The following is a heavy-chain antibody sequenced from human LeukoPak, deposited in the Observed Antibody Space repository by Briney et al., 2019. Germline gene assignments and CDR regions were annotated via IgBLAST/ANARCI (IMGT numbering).Heavy chain of an antibody. D-gene: IGHD4-23*01. Sequence: GGSLRLSCAASGFTFSSYAMHWVRQAPGKGLEYVSAISSNGGSTYYANSVKGRFTISRDNSKNTLYLQMGSLRAEDMAVYYCARDSPGGHHFDYWGQGTLVTVSS. CDR1: GFTFSSYA. CDR3: ARDSPGGHHFDY. CDR2: ISSNGGST. J-gene: IGHJ4*02. V-gene: IGHV3-64*01.